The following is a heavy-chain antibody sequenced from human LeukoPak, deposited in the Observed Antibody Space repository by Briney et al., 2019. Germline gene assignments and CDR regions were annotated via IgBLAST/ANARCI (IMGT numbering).Heavy chain of an antibody. CDR1: GFTFSSYA. CDR3: AKDTFSGVDV. D-gene: IGHD3-16*01. V-gene: IGHV3-23*01. J-gene: IGHJ6*04. Sequence: GGSLRLSCAASGFTFSSYAMSWVRQAPGKGLEWVSVISGSGGSIYYADSVKGRFTISRGNSKNTLHLQMNSLRAEDTAVYYCAKDTFSGVDVWGKGTTVTVSS. CDR2: ISGSGGSI.